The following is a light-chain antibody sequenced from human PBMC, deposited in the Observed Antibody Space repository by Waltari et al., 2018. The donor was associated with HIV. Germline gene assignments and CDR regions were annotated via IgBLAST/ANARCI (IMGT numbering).Light chain of an antibody. V-gene: IGKV4-1*01. J-gene: IGKJ4*01. CDR3: QQHYTTPLT. Sequence: DIVMTQSPDSLAVSLGARATINCKSSQSVLYSSNNKNYLAWYQQKPGQPPKLLIYWAAARESGVPDRFSASGSGTDFTLTISSRQAEDGAVYYCQQHYTTPLTFGGGTKVEI. CDR2: WAA. CDR1: QSVLYSSNNKNY.